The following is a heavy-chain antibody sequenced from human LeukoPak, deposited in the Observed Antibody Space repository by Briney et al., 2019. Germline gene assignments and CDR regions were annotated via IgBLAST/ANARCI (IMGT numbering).Heavy chain of an antibody. D-gene: IGHD3-22*01. CDR1: GFTFDDYA. CDR3: ARDYYYDSSGYLAVNWFDP. CDR2: ISWNSGSI. J-gene: IGHJ5*02. V-gene: IGHV3-9*01. Sequence: PGRSLRLSCAASGFTFDDYAMHWVRQAPGKGLEWVSGISWNSGSIGYADSVKGRFTISRDNAKNSLYLQMNSLRAEDTAVYYCARDYYYDSSGYLAVNWFDPWGQGTLVTVSS.